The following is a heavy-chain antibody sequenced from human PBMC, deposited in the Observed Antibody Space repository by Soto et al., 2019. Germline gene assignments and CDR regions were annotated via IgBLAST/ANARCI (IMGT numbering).Heavy chain of an antibody. J-gene: IGHJ3*02. CDR3: ARAAWRTGIDGGHGAFDI. CDR2: INWNGGST. D-gene: IGHD1-1*01. Sequence: EVQLVESGGGVVRPGGSLRLSCAASGFTFDDYGMSWVRQAPGKGLEWVSGINWNGGSTGYADSVKGRFTISRDNAKNSLYLQMNSLRAEDTALYHCARAAWRTGIDGGHGAFDIWGQGTMVTVSS. V-gene: IGHV3-20*01. CDR1: GFTFDDYG.